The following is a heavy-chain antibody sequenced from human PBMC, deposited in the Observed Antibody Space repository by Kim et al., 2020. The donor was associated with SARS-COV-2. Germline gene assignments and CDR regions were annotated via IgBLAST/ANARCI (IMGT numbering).Heavy chain of an antibody. J-gene: IGHJ1*01. CDR1: GYTVTYSY. CDR3: ATVVFYYDAGYFKH. D-gene: IGHD3-22*01. Sequence: GGSLRPSCAASGYTVTYSYMGWVRQAPGKGLEWVSFIYSGGNTIYADSVKGRLIISRDHSKNTLYLQMNSLRAEDTAVYYCATVVFYYDAGYFKHWGQGTLVIFSS. CDR2: IYSGGNT. V-gene: IGHV3-66*01.